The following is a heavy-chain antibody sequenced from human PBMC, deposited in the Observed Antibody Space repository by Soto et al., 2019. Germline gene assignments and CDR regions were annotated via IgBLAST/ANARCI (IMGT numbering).Heavy chain of an antibody. CDR2: INHSGST. Sequence: PSETLSLTCAVYGGSFSGYYWSWIRQPPGKGLEWIGEINHSGSTNYNPSLKSRVTISVDTSKNQFSLKLSSVTAADTAVYYCASLRFLEWSLYYYYYGMDVWGQGTTVTVSS. CDR3: ASLRFLEWSLYYYYYGMDV. D-gene: IGHD3-3*01. J-gene: IGHJ6*02. V-gene: IGHV4-34*01. CDR1: GGSFSGYY.